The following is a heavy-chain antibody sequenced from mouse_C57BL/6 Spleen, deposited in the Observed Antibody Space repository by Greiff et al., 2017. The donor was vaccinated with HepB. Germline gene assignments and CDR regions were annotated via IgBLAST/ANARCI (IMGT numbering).Heavy chain of an antibody. Sequence: QVQLQQPGAELVKAGASVKMSCKASGYTFNSYWMHWVKQRPGQGLEWIAETNPTNGRTYYNEKFKSKATLTVDKSSSTAYMLLSGPTSEDSAVYYCARSKKIVATYFDYWGRGTTLTVSS. CDR1: GYTFNSYW. CDR3: ARSKKIVATYFDY. J-gene: IGHJ2*01. V-gene: IGHV1S81*02. D-gene: IGHD1-1*01. CDR2: TNPTNGRT.